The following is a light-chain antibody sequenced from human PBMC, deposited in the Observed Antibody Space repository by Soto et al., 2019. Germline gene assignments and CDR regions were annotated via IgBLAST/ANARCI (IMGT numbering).Light chain of an antibody. V-gene: IGLV3-21*02. CDR2: DDT. CDR1: NIGSKS. CDR3: VLYMGSGIRV. J-gene: IGLJ3*02. Sequence: SYELTQPPSVSVAPGQTARITCGGNNIGSKSVHWYQQKPGQAPVLVVYDDTDRPSGIPERFSGSNSGNTATLTISRVEAGDEADYYCVLYMGSGIRVFGGGTKVTVL.